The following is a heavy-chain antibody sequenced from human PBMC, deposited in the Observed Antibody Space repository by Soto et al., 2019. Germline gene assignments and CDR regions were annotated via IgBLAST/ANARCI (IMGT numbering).Heavy chain of an antibody. Sequence: EVQLLESGGGLVQPGGSLRLSCAASGFTFSSNAMNWVRQAPGKGLEWVSVISGSGGSTSYADSVKGRFTISRDNSKNTLYLQMNSLRAEDTAVYYCAKDRYGDYAVDYWGQGTLVTVSS. V-gene: IGHV3-23*01. J-gene: IGHJ4*02. CDR1: GFTFSSNA. D-gene: IGHD4-17*01. CDR3: AKDRYGDYAVDY. CDR2: ISGSGGST.